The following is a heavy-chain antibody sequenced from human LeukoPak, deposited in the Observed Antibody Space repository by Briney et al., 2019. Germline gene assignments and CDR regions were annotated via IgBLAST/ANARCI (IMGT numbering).Heavy chain of an antibody. CDR2: IYYNGST. D-gene: IGHD4-17*01. Sequence: SETLSLTCTVSGGSISSSSYYWGWIRQPPGKGLEWIGSIYYNGSTYYNPSLKSRVTISVDTSKNQFSLKLSSVTAADTAVYYCARDLTVTTGEFDYWGQRTLVTVSS. V-gene: IGHV4-39*07. CDR3: ARDLTVTTGEFDY. J-gene: IGHJ4*02. CDR1: GGSISSSSYY.